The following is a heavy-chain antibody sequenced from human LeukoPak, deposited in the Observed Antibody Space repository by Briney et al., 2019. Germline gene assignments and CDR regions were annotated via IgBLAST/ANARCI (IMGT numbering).Heavy chain of an antibody. V-gene: IGHV3-30*02. CDR2: IRYDGSNK. CDR3: AKDADSSSSCCAFDI. J-gene: IGHJ3*02. CDR1: GFTFSSYG. Sequence: GGSLRLSCAASGFTFSSYGMHWVRQAPGKGLEWVAFIRYDGSNKYYADSVKGRFTISRDNSENTLYLQMNSLRAEDTAVYYCAKDADSSSSCCAFDIWGQGTMVTVSS. D-gene: IGHD6-13*01.